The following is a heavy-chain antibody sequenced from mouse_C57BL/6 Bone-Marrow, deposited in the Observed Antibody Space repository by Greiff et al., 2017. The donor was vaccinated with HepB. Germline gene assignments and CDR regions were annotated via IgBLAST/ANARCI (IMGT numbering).Heavy chain of an antibody. J-gene: IGHJ1*03. CDR2: IHPNSGST. CDR1: GYTFTSYW. Sequence: VQLQESGAELVKPGASVKLSCKASGYTFTSYWMHWVKQRPGQGLEWIGMIHPNSGSTNYNEKFKSKATLTVDKSSSTAYMQLSSLTSEDSAVYYCAREGWYDYLIRHWYFDVWGTGTTVTVSS. D-gene: IGHD2-4*01. V-gene: IGHV1-64*01. CDR3: AREGWYDYLIRHWYFDV.